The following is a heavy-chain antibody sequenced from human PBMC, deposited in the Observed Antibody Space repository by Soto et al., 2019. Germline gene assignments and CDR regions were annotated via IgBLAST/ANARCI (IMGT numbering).Heavy chain of an antibody. CDR2: TYYSGST. CDR3: ARVFTVTTGYGMDV. V-gene: IGHV4-39*01. J-gene: IGHJ6*02. CDR1: GGSISSSSYY. D-gene: IGHD4-4*01. Sequence: PSETLSLTCTVSGGSISSSSYYWGWIRQPPGKGLEWIGSTYYSGSTYYNPSLKSRVTISVDTSKNQFSLKLSSVTAADTAVYYCARVFTVTTGYGMDVWGQGTTVTVSS.